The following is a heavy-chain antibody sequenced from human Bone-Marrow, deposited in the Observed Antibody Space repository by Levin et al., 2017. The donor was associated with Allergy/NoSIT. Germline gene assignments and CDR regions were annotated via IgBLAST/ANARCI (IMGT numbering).Heavy chain of an antibody. Sequence: GESLKISCAASGFTFSSYAMSWVRQARGKGLEWVSAISGSGGSTYYADSVKGRFTISRDNSKNTLYLQMNSLRAEDTAVYYCAKVRRITMVRASEGHFDYWGQGTLVTVSS. D-gene: IGHD3-10*01. J-gene: IGHJ4*02. CDR3: AKVRRITMVRASEGHFDY. V-gene: IGHV3-23*01. CDR1: GFTFSSYA. CDR2: ISGSGGST.